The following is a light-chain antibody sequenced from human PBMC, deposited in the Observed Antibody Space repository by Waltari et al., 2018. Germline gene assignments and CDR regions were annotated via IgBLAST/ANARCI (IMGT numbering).Light chain of an antibody. CDR3: QQYNNWPPWT. CDR2: GAS. Sequence: EIVMPHSPSTLSVSPDERATLSCRASQSVRNNLVWYQQKPGQAPRLLIYGASTRVSGIPARFSGSGSGTEFTLTISSLQSEDFAVYYCQQYNNWPPWTFGQGTKVEIK. CDR1: QSVRNN. J-gene: IGKJ1*01. V-gene: IGKV3-15*01.